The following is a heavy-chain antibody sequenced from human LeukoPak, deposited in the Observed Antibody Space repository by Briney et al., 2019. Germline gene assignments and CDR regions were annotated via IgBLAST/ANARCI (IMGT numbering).Heavy chain of an antibody. CDR1: GGSIRSSSYY. CDR2: IYYSGST. J-gene: IGHJ4*02. CDR3: ARERITVAECDY. D-gene: IGHD6-19*01. V-gene: IGHV4-39*02. Sequence: SETLSLTCTVSGGSIRSSSYYWGWIRQPPGKGLEWIGSIYYSGSTYYNASLKSRGTISVDTSKNQFSLKLNSVTAADTAVYYCARERITVAECDYWGRGTLVTVSS.